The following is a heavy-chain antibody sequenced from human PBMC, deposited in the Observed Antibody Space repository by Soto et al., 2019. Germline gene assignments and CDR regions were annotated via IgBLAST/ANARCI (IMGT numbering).Heavy chain of an antibody. D-gene: IGHD4-17*01. CDR3: ARHGERTIRSLNWFDP. V-gene: IGHV4-4*02. CDR2: IYHTGST. J-gene: IGHJ5*02. Sequence: SETLSLTCAVSGGPIISSNWWSWVRQSPGKGLEWIGEIYHTGSTRYNPSLKSRVTISVDTSKNQFSLKLSSVTAADTAVYYCARHGERTIRSLNWFDPWGQGTLVTVS. CDR1: GGPIISSNW.